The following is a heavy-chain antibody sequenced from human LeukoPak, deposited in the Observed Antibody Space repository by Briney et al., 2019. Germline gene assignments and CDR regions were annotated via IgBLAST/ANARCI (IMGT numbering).Heavy chain of an antibody. J-gene: IGHJ6*02. D-gene: IGHD3-10*01. CDR1: GGSISSYY. CDR3: ARQYYYASGNYDYYYGMDI. Sequence: PSETLSLTCTVSGGSISSYYWSWIRQPAGKGLEWIGRIYTSGSTNYNPSLKSRVTMSVDTSKNQFSLRLSSVTAADTAIYYCARQYYYASGNYDYYYGMDIWGQGTTVTVSS. V-gene: IGHV4-4*07. CDR2: IYTSGST.